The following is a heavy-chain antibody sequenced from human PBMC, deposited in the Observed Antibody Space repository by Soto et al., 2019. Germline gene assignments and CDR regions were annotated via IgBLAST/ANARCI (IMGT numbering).Heavy chain of an antibody. CDR2: IYPGDSDT. Sequence: ESLKISCKGSGNSFTSYWIGWVRQMPGKGLEWMGIIYPGDSDTRYSPSFQGQVTISADKSISTAYLQWSSLKASDTAMYYCARLAYYDILTGYPYYFDYWGQGTLVTVSS. J-gene: IGHJ4*02. CDR1: GNSFTSYW. CDR3: ARLAYYDILTGYPYYFDY. V-gene: IGHV5-51*01. D-gene: IGHD3-9*01.